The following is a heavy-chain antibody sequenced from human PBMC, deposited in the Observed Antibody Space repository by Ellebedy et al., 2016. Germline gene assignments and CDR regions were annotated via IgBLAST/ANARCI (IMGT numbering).Heavy chain of an antibody. D-gene: IGHD3-22*01. V-gene: IGHV1-2*02. CDR3: AAGYDDSSGYYFDY. Sequence: ASVKVSXKASRYTFTGYYMHWVRQAPGQGLEWMGWINPNSGGTNYAQKFQGRVTMTRDMSTSTAYMELSSLRSEDTAVYYCAAGYDDSSGYYFDYWGQGTLVTVSS. CDR2: INPNSGGT. CDR1: RYTFTGYY. J-gene: IGHJ4*02.